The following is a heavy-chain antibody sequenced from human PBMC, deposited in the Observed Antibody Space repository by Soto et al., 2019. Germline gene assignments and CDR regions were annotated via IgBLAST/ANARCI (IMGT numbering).Heavy chain of an antibody. CDR1: GLTFSSYG. CDR2: ISYDGSNK. V-gene: IGHV3-30*03. CDR3: ASDYPRVGY. J-gene: IGHJ4*02. Sequence: QVQLVESGGGVVQPGRSLRLSCAASGLTFSSYGMHWVRQAPGKGLEWVAVISYDGSNKYYADSVKGRFTISRDNSKNTLYLQMNSLRAEDTAVYYCASDYPRVGYWGQGTLVTVSS.